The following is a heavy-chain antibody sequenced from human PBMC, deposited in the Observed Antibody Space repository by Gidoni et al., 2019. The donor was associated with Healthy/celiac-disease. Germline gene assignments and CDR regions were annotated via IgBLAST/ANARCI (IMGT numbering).Heavy chain of an antibody. D-gene: IGHD2-15*01. CDR1: GGTFRSYA. Sequence: QVQLVQSGAEVKKPGSSVKVSCQAPGGTFRSYAISWVRQAPVQGLEWMGRIIPILGIANCAQKFQGRVTITADKSTSTAYMELSSLRSEDTAVYYCARGEGIVVVVAAKPGWFDPWGQGTLVTVSS. J-gene: IGHJ5*02. CDR2: IIPILGIA. V-gene: IGHV1-69*09. CDR3: ARGEGIVVVVAAKPGWFDP.